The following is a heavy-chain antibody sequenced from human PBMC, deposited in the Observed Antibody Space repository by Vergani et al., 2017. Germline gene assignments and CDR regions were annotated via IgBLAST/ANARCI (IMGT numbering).Heavy chain of an antibody. Sequence: QVQLQESGPGLVKPSQTLSLTCTVSGGSISSGGYYWSWIRQHPGKGLEWIGYIYYSGSTYYNPSLKSRVTISVVTSKKQFSLKLSSVTAADTAVYYCARDTPPATYFDDWGQGTLVTVSS. CDR1: GGSISSGGYY. V-gene: IGHV4-31*03. J-gene: IGHJ4*02. CDR2: IYYSGST. CDR3: ARDTPPATYFDD. D-gene: IGHD2-15*01.